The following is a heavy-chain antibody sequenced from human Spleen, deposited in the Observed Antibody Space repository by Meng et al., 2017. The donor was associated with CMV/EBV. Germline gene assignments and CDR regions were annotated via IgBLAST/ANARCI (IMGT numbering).Heavy chain of an antibody. CDR1: GASITTTNW. J-gene: IGHJ4*02. D-gene: IGHD3-22*01. Sequence: SETLSLTCAVSGASITTTNWWSWVRQPPGRGLEWIGEVYHSGSVNYNSSLKRRLTITIDTSEKQFSLRLRSVTAADTAVYYCARVFSSGYGGHYFDYWGQGALVTVSS. CDR2: VYHSGSV. V-gene: IGHV4-4*02. CDR3: ARVFSSGYGGHYFDY.